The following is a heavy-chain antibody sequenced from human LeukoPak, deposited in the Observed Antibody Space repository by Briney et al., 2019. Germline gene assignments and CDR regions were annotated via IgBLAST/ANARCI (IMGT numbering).Heavy chain of an antibody. CDR2: MNPNSGNT. J-gene: IGHJ5*02. Sequence: ASVKVSCKASGYTFSNYDINWVRQADGHGLEWMGWMNPNSGNTTYAKNFQGRVTITRDISTDTAYMELSALRTEDTAVYYWVTGQITIVRGGNLDGGYWFDPWGQGTQVTVSS. D-gene: IGHD3-10*01. CDR1: GYTFSNYD. CDR3: VTGQITIVRGGNLDGGYWFDP. V-gene: IGHV1-8*01.